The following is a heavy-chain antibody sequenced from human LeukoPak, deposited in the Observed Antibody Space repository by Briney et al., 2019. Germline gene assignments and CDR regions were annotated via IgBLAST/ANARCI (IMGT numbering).Heavy chain of an antibody. D-gene: IGHD6-19*01. J-gene: IGHJ6*02. Sequence: GASVKVSCKASGGTFSSYAISWVRQAPGQGLEWMGRIIPILGIANYAQKFQGRVTITADKSTSTAYMELSSLRSEDTAVYYCAREGIAVATGGYYGMDVWGQGTTVTVSS. V-gene: IGHV1-69*04. CDR1: GGTFSSYA. CDR3: AREGIAVATGGYYGMDV. CDR2: IIPILGIA.